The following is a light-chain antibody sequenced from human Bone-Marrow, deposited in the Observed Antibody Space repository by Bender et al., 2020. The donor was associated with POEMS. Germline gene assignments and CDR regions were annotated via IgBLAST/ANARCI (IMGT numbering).Light chain of an antibody. V-gene: IGLV1-44*01. CDR2: SSH. CDR1: SSNIGAHA. J-gene: IGLJ3*02. Sequence: QSVLTQPPSASGTPGQRVTISCSGGSSNIGAHAVNWYQHLPGTAPKLLIYSSHRRPSGVSDRFSGSKSGNTASLTISGLQVEDEAHYYCCSYAGPTTLVLFGGGTRLTVL. CDR3: CSYAGPTTLVL.